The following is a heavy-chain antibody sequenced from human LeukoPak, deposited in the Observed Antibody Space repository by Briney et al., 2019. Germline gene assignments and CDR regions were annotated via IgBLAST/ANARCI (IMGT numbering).Heavy chain of an antibody. V-gene: IGHV4-59*12. CDR2: IYGSGST. CDR1: GGSISSDF. J-gene: IGHJ4*02. Sequence: SETLSLTCTVSGGSISSDFWIWVRQPPGKGLEWIGYIYGSGSTNYNPSLKSRVTISVDTSKNQFSLKLSSVTAADTAVYYCARVLSGSNFDYWGQGTLVTVSS. CDR3: ARVLSGSNFDY. D-gene: IGHD3-22*01.